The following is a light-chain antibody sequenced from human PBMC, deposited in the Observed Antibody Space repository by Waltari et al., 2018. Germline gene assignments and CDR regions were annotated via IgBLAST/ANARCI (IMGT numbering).Light chain of an antibody. V-gene: IGLV4-69*01. CDR2: VNSDGSH. Sequence: QLVLTQSPSASASLGASVRLTCTLDSGHSSNIIAWHQQQPEKGPRYLMKVNSDGSHSKGDEIPHRFAGSGSGAGRYLTISSVQSEDESDYYCQTGGHGTWVFGGGTKLTIL. CDR3: QTGGHGTWV. J-gene: IGLJ3*02. CDR1: SGHSSNI.